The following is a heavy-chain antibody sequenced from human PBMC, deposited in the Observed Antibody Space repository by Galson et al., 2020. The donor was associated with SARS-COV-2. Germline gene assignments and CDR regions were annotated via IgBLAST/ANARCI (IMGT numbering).Heavy chain of an antibody. V-gene: IGHV3-30*18. J-gene: IGHJ6*03. CDR1: GFTFSSYD. CDR2: ISYDGSNK. CDR3: AKDGLGTTSPYFYYYMDV. D-gene: IGHD2-2*01. Sequence: GESLKISCAASGFTFSSYDMHWVRQAPGKGLEWVTVISYDGSNKYYADSVKGRFTISRDNSKNTLYLQMNSLRAEDTAVYYCAKDGLGTTSPYFYYYMDVWGKGTTVTVSS.